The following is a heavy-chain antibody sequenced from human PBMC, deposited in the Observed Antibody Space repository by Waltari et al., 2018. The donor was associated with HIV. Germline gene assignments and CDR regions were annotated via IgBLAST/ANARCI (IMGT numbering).Heavy chain of an antibody. CDR3: ARDRGVGVSPNWLDP. CDR1: GFTLSTSS. D-gene: IGHD3-10*01. V-gene: IGHV3-21*02. J-gene: IGHJ5*02. Sequence: EEGLVESGGGLVAPGGYLSLSCSASGFTLSTSSRTGVRQAPGKGLEWFSSISSSSTHIYYAESVRGRFAISRDNAKSSLFLQLNSLRVDDTAVYYCARDRGVGVSPNWLDPWGQGTLVTVSS. CDR2: ISSSSTHI.